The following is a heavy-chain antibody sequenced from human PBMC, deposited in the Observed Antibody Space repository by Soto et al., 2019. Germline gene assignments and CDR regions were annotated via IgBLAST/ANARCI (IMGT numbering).Heavy chain of an antibody. CDR3: AKGIMVRGVRHYYYGMDV. V-gene: IGHV3-9*01. Sequence: EVQLVESGGGLVQPGRSLRLSCAASGFTFDDYAMHWVRQAPGKGLEWVSGISWNSGSIGYADSVKGRFTTSRDNAKNILYLQMNSLRAEDTALYYCAKGIMVRGVRHYYYGMDVWVQGTTVTVSS. J-gene: IGHJ6*02. CDR1: GFTFDDYA. CDR2: ISWNSGSI. D-gene: IGHD3-10*01.